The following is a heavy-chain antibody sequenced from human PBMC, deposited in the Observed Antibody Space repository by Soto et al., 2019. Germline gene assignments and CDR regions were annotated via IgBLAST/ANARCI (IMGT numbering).Heavy chain of an antibody. CDR3: ARDVNRWELRGFFDS. J-gene: IGHJ5*01. D-gene: IGHD1-7*01. CDR1: GGSIVDYY. V-gene: IGHV4-59*01. Sequence: SETLSLTCSVSGGSIVDYYWSWIRQPPGKGLEWIGFIYYTGNTRYNPSLGSRVTISLDTSKNQFSLKLTSATAADTAFYYCARDVNRWELRGFFDSWGRGALVTV. CDR2: IYYTGNT.